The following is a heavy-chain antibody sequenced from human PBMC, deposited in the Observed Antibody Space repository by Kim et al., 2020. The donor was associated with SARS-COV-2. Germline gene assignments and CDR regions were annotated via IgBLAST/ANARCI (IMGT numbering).Heavy chain of an antibody. D-gene: IGHD5-18*01. CDR3: ARGLRAAMGGVGYYGMDV. CDR1: GGSFSGYY. CDR2: INHSGST. V-gene: IGHV4-34*01. Sequence: SETLSLTCAVYGGSFSGYYWSWIRQPPGKGLEWIGEINHSGSTNYNPSLKSRVTISVDTSKNQFSLKLSSVTAADTAVYYCARGLRAAMGGVGYYGMDVWGQGTTVTVSS. J-gene: IGHJ6*02.